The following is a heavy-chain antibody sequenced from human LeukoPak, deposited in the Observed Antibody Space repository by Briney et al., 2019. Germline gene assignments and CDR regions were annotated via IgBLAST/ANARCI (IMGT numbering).Heavy chain of an antibody. D-gene: IGHD3-16*01. Sequence: GGSLRLSCAASGFTFSSYSMNWVRQAPGKGLEWVSSISSSSSYIYYADSVKGRFTISRDNSKNTLYLQMNSLRAEDTAVYYCAKGGGSYYDYAMDVWGQGTTVTVSS. CDR2: ISSSSSYI. CDR1: GFTFSSYS. V-gene: IGHV3-21*01. CDR3: AKGGGSYYDYAMDV. J-gene: IGHJ6*02.